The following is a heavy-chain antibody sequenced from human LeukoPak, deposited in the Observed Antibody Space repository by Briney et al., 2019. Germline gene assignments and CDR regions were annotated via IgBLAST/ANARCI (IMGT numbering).Heavy chain of an antibody. CDR2: ISRSGSTI. J-gene: IGHJ4*02. CDR1: GFTFSSYE. CDR3: ASGYDLPY. D-gene: IGHD5-12*01. Sequence: GGSLRPSCAASGFTFSSYEMNWVRQAPGKGLEWVSYISRSGSTIYYADPVKGRFTISRDNAKNSLYLQMNSLRVEDTAVYYCASGYDLPYWGQGTLVTVSS. V-gene: IGHV3-48*03.